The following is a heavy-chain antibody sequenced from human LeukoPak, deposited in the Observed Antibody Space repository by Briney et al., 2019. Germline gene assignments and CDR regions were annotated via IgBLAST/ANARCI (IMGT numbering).Heavy chain of an antibody. D-gene: IGHD3-10*01. Sequence: AGGSLRLSCEVSGFTFSSHGMHWVRQAPGKGLEWVAVIWYDGSNKNYADSVKGRFTISRDNSKNTLYLQMDSLRAEDTAVYYCARGSYASGSSYLDYWGQGTLVTVSS. CDR3: ARGSYASGSSYLDY. CDR2: IWYDGSNK. CDR1: GFTFSSHG. V-gene: IGHV3-33*01. J-gene: IGHJ4*02.